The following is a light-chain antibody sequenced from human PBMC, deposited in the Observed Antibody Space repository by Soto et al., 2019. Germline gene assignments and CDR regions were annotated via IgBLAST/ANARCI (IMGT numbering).Light chain of an antibody. CDR1: QSVSSSY. CDR3: QQDDSSPIFT. J-gene: IGKJ3*01. CDR2: GAS. V-gene: IGKV3-20*01. Sequence: EIVLTQSPGTLSLSPGERATLSCRASQSVSSSYLAWYQQKPGQAPRLLIYGASSRATGIPDRFSGSGSGTDFTLTISRLEPEDFAVHYSQQDDSSPIFTFGPGTKVDIK.